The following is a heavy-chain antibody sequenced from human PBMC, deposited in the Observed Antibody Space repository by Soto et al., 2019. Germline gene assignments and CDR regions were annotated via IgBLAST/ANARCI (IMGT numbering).Heavy chain of an antibody. J-gene: IGHJ4*02. CDR1: GFTFSNAW. CDR2: IKSKTDGGTT. V-gene: IGHV3-15*01. D-gene: IGHD5-18*01. CDR3: TSETWIQLWSKD. Sequence: EVQLVESGGGLVKPGGPLRLSCAASGFTFSNAWMTWVRQAPGKALEWGGRIKSKTDGGTTDYAAPVKGRFTISREDSKNTLYLQMNSLKTEDTAVYYCTSETWIQLWSKDWCQGALVTVSS.